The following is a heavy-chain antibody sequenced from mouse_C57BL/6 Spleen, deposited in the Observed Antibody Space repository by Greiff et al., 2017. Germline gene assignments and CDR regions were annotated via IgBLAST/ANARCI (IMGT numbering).Heavy chain of an antibody. CDR1: GYTFTSYW. CDR2: IDPSDSYT. V-gene: IGHV1-50*01. J-gene: IGHJ2*01. CDR3: ARSGYDDEVLYYFDH. Sequence: QVQLQQPGAELVQPGASVQLSCKASGYTFTSYWMQWVKQRPGQGLEWIGEIDPSDSYTNYNQKFKGKATLTVDTSSSTAYMQLSRLTSEDSAVYYCARSGYDDEVLYYFDHWGQGTTPTVSS. D-gene: IGHD2-4*01.